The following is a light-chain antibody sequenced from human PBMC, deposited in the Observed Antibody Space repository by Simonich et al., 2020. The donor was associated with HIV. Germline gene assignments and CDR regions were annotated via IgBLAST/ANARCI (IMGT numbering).Light chain of an antibody. J-gene: IGLJ2*01. V-gene: IGLV1-44*01. CDR3: AAWDDSLNGPV. CDR2: GKD. CDR1: SSNIESNT. Sequence: QSVLTQAPSAPGTPGQRVTIPCSGSSSNIESNTVNWFRQLPGTAPTLLIYGKDQRPSGVPDRCAGSKSGASASLAISGLQSEDEADYYCAAWDDSLNGPVFGGGTKLTVL.